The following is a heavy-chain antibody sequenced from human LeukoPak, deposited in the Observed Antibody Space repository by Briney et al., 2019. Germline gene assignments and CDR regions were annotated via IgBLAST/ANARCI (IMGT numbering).Heavy chain of an antibody. CDR3: AREIYCSSTSCYSENWFDP. CDR1: GYTLTELS. Sequence: ASVKVSCKVSGYTLTELSMHWVRQAPGKGLEWMGGFDPEDGETIYAQKFQGRVTMTEDTSTDTAYMELSSLRSEDTAVYYCAREIYCSSTSCYSENWFDPWGQGTLVTVSS. J-gene: IGHJ5*02. V-gene: IGHV1-24*01. CDR2: FDPEDGET. D-gene: IGHD2-2*02.